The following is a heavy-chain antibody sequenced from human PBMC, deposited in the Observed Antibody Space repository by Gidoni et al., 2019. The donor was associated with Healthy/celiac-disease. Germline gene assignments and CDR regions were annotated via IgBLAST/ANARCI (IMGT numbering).Heavy chain of an antibody. CDR1: GFTFSNAW. CDR2: IKSKTDGGTT. J-gene: IGHJ4*02. D-gene: IGHD3-16*02. Sequence: EVQLVESGGGLVKPGGSLRLSCAASGFTFSNAWMSWVRQTPGKGLEWVGRIKSKTDGGTTDYAAPVKGRFTISRDDSKNTLYLQMNSLKTEDTAVYYCTTYMITFGGVIKGFDYWGQGTLVTVSS. CDR3: TTYMITFGGVIKGFDY. V-gene: IGHV3-15*01.